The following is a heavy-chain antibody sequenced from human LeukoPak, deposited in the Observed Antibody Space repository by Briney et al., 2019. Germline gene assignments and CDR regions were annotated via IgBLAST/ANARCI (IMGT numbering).Heavy chain of an antibody. CDR2: IYPGDSDT. J-gene: IGHJ4*02. CDR3: ARSITIFGVVPDY. D-gene: IGHD3-3*01. V-gene: IGHV5-51*01. CDR1: GYSFTSYW. Sequence: GESLKISCKGSGYSFTSYWIGWVRQMPGKGLEWMGNIYPGDSDTRYSPSFQGQVTISADKSISTAYLQWSSLKASDTAMYYCARSITIFGVVPDYWGQGTLVTVSS.